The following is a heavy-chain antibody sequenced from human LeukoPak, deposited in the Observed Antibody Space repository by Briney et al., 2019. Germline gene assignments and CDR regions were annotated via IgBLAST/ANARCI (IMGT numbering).Heavy chain of an antibody. CDR1: GFTLSTNA. V-gene: IGHV3-23*01. D-gene: IGHD4-17*01. CDR3: AKTGRDYGDFFYFDY. Sequence: GGSLRLSCLTSGFTLSTNAMSWVRQAPGKGLEWVSALNHDGGSTYYADSVKGRFTIFRDNSKNTLYLQISSLRVEDTAVYYCAKTGRDYGDFFYFDYWGQGTLVTVSS. CDR2: LNHDGGST. J-gene: IGHJ4*02.